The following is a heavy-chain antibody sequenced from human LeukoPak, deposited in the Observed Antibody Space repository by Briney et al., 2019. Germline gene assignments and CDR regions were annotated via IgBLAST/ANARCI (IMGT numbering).Heavy chain of an antibody. Sequence: PSETLSLTCSVSGDSISNYYWSWIRQPPGKGLEWIGYIYYSGNTDYNPSLKSRVTISVDTSKTQFSLRLNSVTAADTAVYYCARYRNEALFAFDIWGQGTMVTVSS. CDR2: IYYSGNT. J-gene: IGHJ3*02. CDR3: ARYRNEALFAFDI. CDR1: GDSISNYY. D-gene: IGHD3-16*02. V-gene: IGHV4-59*01.